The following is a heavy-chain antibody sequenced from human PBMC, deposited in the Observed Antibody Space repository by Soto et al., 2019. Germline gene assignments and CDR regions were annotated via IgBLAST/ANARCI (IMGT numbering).Heavy chain of an antibody. CDR2: IDPDSGDT. CDR1: GYSFTGYY. J-gene: IGHJ4*02. D-gene: IGHD4-17*01. CDR3: ARAGGPVDYSDYVGTHYFDY. Sequence: ASVKVSCKASGYSFTGYYMHWMRRAPGQGLEWMGWIDPDSGDTKHAQKFQGRVTMTRDTSISTAYMELSSLRSDDTAVYYCARAGGPVDYSDYVGTHYFDYWGQGALVTVSS. V-gene: IGHV1-2*02.